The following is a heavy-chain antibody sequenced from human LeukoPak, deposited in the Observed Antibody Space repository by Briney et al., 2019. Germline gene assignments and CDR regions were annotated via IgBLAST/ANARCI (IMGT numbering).Heavy chain of an antibody. Sequence: GASVKVSCKASGGTFSSYAISWVRQAPGQGLEWMGGIIPIFGTANYAQKFQGRVTITADESTSTAYMELNSLRSEDTAVYYCARVRELLPFDAFDIWGQGTMVTVSS. CDR1: GGTFSSYA. D-gene: IGHD1-26*01. V-gene: IGHV1-69*13. CDR3: ARVRELLPFDAFDI. J-gene: IGHJ3*02. CDR2: IIPIFGTA.